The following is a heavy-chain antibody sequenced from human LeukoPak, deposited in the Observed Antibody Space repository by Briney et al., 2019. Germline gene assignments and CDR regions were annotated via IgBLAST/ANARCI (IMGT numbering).Heavy chain of an antibody. D-gene: IGHD5-24*01. V-gene: IGHV4-34*01. CDR1: GGSFSGYY. J-gene: IGHJ4*02. CDR3: VRVRDGYHPN. Sequence: SETLSLTCAVYGGSFSGYYWSWIRQPPGKGLEWIGEINHSGSTNYNPSLKSRVTISVDTSKNQFSLKLSSVTAADTAVYYCVRVRDGYHPNWGQGTLVTVSS. CDR2: INHSGST.